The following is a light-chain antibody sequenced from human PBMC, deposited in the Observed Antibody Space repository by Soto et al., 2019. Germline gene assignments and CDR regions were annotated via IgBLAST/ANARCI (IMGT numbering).Light chain of an antibody. CDR3: QQYYTTPWT. V-gene: IGKV4-1*01. CDR2: WAS. Sequence: DIVMTQSPNSLAVSLGERATINCKCSQSVLYSSNNKNYLAWYQQKAGQPPKALIYWASTRESGVPDRFSGSGSGTDFTLTISSLQAEDVAVYYCQQYYTTPWTFGQGTKVDIK. CDR1: QSVLYSSNNKNY. J-gene: IGKJ1*01.